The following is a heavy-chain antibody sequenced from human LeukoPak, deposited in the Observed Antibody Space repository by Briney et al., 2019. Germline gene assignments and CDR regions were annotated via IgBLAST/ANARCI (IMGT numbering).Heavy chain of an antibody. J-gene: IGHJ4*02. V-gene: IGHV3-7*01. CDR1: GFTFSSYW. CDR3: ARDYGGNSEGLFDY. Sequence: GGSLRLSCAASGFTFSSYWMSWVSQAPGKGMEWVANIKQDGSEKYYVDSVKGRFTISRDNAKNSLYLQMNSLRAEDTAVYYCARDYGGNSEGLFDYWGQGTLVTVSS. CDR2: IKQDGSEK. D-gene: IGHD4-23*01.